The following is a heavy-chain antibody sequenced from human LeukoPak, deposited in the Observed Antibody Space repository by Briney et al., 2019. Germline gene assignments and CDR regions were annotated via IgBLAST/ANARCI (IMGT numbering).Heavy chain of an antibody. CDR1: GFSLSTSGMC. CDR2: IDWDDDK. J-gene: IGHJ4*02. CDR3: ARIRAAMPHFDY. D-gene: IGHD2-2*01. V-gene: IGHV2-70*11. Sequence: SGPTLVNPTQTLTLTCTFSGFSLSTSGMCVSWIRQPPGKALEWLARIDWDDDKYYSTSLKTRLTISKDTSKNQVVLTMTNMGPVDTATYYCARIRAAMPHFDYWGQGTLVTVSS.